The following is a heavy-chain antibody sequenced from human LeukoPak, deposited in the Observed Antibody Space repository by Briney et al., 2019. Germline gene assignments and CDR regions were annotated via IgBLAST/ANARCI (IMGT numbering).Heavy chain of an antibody. Sequence: SETLSLTCSMSGDSVSRSDSYWDWIRQPPGKGLEWIGTIYYSGRTYHSPSLKSRVTMSVDPSNNQFSLNLRSVTAADTALYYCARRRYYDGSGYLEWGQGTLLSVSS. V-gene: IGHV4-39*01. D-gene: IGHD3-22*01. J-gene: IGHJ1*01. CDR1: GDSVSRSDSY. CDR3: ARRRYYDGSGYLE. CDR2: IYYSGRT.